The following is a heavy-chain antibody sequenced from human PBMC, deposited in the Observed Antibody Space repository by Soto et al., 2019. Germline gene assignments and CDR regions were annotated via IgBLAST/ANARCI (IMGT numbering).Heavy chain of an antibody. D-gene: IGHD5-18*01. V-gene: IGHV4-34*01. CDR2: INHSGST. CDR3: ARDRWIQLEFDY. Sequence: PSETLSLTCAVYGGSFSGYYWSWIRQPPGKGLEWIGEINHSGSTNYNPSLKSRVTISVDTSKNQFSLKLSSVTAADTAVYYCARDRWIQLEFDYWGQGTLVTVSS. CDR1: GGSFSGYY. J-gene: IGHJ4*02.